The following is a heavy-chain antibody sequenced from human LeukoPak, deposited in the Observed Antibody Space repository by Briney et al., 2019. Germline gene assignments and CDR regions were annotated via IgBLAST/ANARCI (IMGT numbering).Heavy chain of an antibody. J-gene: IGHJ5*02. CDR2: IYTSGST. D-gene: IGHD3-22*01. CDR3: ARDQGGGDYYDINWFDP. Sequence: PSETLSLTCTVSGGSISSYYWSWIRQPAGKGLEWIGRIYTSGSTNYNPSPKSRVTMSVDTSKNQFSLKLSSVTAADTAVYYCARDQGGGDYYDINWFDPWGQGTLVTVSS. V-gene: IGHV4-4*07. CDR1: GGSISSYY.